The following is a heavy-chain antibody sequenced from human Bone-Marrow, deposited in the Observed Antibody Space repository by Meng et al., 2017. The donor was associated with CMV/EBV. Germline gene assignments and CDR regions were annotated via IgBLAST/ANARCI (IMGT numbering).Heavy chain of an antibody. V-gene: IGHV1-46*01. D-gene: IGHD2-2*02. CDR1: GYTFTGYY. CDR3: ARASAPTVVVPAAILVVGAFDI. CDR2: INPSGGST. Sequence: ASVKVSCKASGYTFTGYYMHWVRQAPGQGLEWMGIINPSGGSTSYAQKFQGRVTMTRDTSTSTVYMELSSLRYEDTDVYYCARASAPTVVVPAAILVVGAFDIWGQGTMVTVSS. J-gene: IGHJ3*02.